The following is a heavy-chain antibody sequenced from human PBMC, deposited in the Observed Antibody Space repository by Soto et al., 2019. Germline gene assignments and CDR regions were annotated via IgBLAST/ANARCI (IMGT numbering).Heavy chain of an antibody. V-gene: IGHV1-69*13. CDR1: GGTFSSYA. CDR3: ARDRIVLVPDAIRYYYGMDV. CDR2: IIPIFGTA. D-gene: IGHD2-2*01. Sequence: SVKVSCKASGGTFSSYAISWVRQAPGQGLEWMGGIIPIFGTANYAQKFQGRVTITADESTSTAYMELSSLRSEDTAVYYCARDRIVLVPDAIRYYYGMDVWGQGTTVTVS. J-gene: IGHJ6*02.